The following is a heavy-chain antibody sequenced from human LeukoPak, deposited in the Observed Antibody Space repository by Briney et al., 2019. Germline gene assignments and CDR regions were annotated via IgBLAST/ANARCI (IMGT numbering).Heavy chain of an antibody. Sequence: ASVKVSCKASGYTFTSYYMHWVRQAPGQGLEWMGIINPSGGSTSYAQKFQGRVTMTRDTSTSTVYMELSSLRSEDTAVYYCARGDVLLAGRWYDFWSGYYYSDHYYGMDVWGQGTTVTVSS. J-gene: IGHJ6*02. CDR2: INPSGGST. V-gene: IGHV1-46*01. CDR1: GYTFTSYY. CDR3: ARGDVLLAGRWYDFWSGYYYSDHYYGMDV. D-gene: IGHD3-3*01.